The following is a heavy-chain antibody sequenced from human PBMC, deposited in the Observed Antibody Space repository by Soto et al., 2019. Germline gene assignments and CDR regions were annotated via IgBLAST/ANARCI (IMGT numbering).Heavy chain of an antibody. D-gene: IGHD3-3*01. CDR1: GFTFSSYA. CDR2: ISYDGSNK. Sequence: GGSLRLSCAASGFTFSSYAMHWVRQAPGKGLEWVAVISYDGSNKYYADSVKGRFTISRDNSKNTLYLQMNSLRAEDTAVYYCARDPTIFGVAHFDYWGQGTLVTVSS. J-gene: IGHJ4*02. V-gene: IGHV3-30-3*01. CDR3: ARDPTIFGVAHFDY.